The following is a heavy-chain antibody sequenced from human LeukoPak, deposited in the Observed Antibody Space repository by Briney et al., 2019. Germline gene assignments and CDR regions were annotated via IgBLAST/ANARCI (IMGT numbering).Heavy chain of an antibody. D-gene: IGHD6-13*01. CDR3: TRRAAAAVDT. V-gene: IGHV3-49*03. Sequence: GGSLRLSCTASGFTFGDYAMSLFRQAPGKGLEWVGFIRSKAYGGTTEYAASVKGRFTISRDDSKSIAYLQMNSLKTEDTAVYYCTRRAAAAVDTRGQGTLVTVSS. CDR1: GFTFGDYA. CDR2: IRSKAYGGTT. J-gene: IGHJ5*02.